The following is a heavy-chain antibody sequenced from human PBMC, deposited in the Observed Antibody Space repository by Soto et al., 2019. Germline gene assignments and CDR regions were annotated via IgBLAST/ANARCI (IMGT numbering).Heavy chain of an antibody. J-gene: IGHJ4*02. CDR1: GYSFTGYW. V-gene: IGHV5-51*01. Sequence: SIQISCKGSGYSFTGYWIGWVLEMPGKGLQWLQVIYHCDGDTRYSPSFEGRVAISAHKSMRTAYQQWSSLKASDTTIYYCARRVGELIVYSVSEPHLDYWAQGALVTDSA. CDR3: ARRVGELIVYSVSEPHLDY. CDR2: IYHCDGDT. D-gene: IGHD5-18*01.